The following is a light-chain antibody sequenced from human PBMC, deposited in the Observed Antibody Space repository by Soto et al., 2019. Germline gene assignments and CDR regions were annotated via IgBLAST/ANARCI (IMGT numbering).Light chain of an antibody. Sequence: IVMTQSPATLSVSPGGTATLSCRASQRVSSNLAWYQQKPGQAPRLLIYGASTRATGIPARFSGSGSGTEFTLTISSLQSEDFAVYFCQQYNFWPPWTFGQGTKVHIK. CDR1: QRVSSN. V-gene: IGKV3-15*01. CDR3: QQYNFWPPWT. J-gene: IGKJ1*01. CDR2: GAS.